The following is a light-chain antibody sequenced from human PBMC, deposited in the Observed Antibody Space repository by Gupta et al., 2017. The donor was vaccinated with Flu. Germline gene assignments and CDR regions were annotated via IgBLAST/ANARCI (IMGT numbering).Light chain of an antibody. CDR3: SAYTSGSTLTVA. CDR1: TSDVGGYNS. CDR2: DVT. Sequence: TISCTGTTSDVGGYNSVSWYQQRPGTAPKLMIYDVTNRPSGMSNRFSGSKSGNTASLTISGLQAEDEADYYCSAYTSGSTLTVAFGGGTKLTVL. J-gene: IGLJ2*01. V-gene: IGLV2-14*04.